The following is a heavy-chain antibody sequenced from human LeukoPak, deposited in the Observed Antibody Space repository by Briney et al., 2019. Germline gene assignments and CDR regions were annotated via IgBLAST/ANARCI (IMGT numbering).Heavy chain of an antibody. D-gene: IGHD5-24*01. J-gene: IGHJ3*02. CDR2: ISYDGSNK. CDR1: GFTFSSYA. CDR3: AREITEMATITDAFDI. V-gene: IGHV3-30*04. Sequence: GGSLRLSCAASGFTFSSYAMHWVRQAPGKGLEWVAVISYDGSNKYYADSVKGRFTISRDNSKNTLYLQMNSLRAEDTAVYYCAREITEMATITDAFDIWGQGTMVTVSS.